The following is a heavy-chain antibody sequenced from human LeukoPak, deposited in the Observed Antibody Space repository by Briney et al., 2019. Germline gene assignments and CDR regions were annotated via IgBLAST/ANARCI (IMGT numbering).Heavy chain of an antibody. Sequence: ASVKVSCKASGYTFTGYYMHWVRQAPGQGLEWMGWINPNSGGTNYAQKFQGRVTMTRDTSISTAYMELSRLRSDDTAVYYCARDHKLLWFGEPTYYYYGMDVWGQGTTVTVSS. CDR3: ARDHKLLWFGEPTYYYYGMDV. V-gene: IGHV1-2*02. CDR1: GYTFTGYY. CDR2: INPNSGGT. D-gene: IGHD3-10*01. J-gene: IGHJ6*02.